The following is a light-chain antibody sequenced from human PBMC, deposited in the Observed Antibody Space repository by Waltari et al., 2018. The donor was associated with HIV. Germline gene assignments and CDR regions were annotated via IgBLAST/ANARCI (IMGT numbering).Light chain of an antibody. Sequence: SYELTQPFSVSVALGQAVRLTCGRIAIGIKDVHWYQQRPGQAPLLVIFNDRHRPSGIPERFSGSKSRNTATLTISGAQAGDEADYYCQVWHYSVVFGGGTKLTVL. J-gene: IGLJ3*02. CDR1: AIGIKD. V-gene: IGLV3-9*01. CDR2: NDR. CDR3: QVWHYSVV.